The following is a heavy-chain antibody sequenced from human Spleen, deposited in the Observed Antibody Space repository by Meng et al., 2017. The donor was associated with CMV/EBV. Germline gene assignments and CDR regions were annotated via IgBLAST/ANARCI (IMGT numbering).Heavy chain of an antibody. J-gene: IGHJ4*02. CDR3: TRGGNWNYLRFFDY. CDR1: GYTFTDYY. D-gene: IGHD1-7*01. Sequence: ASVKGSCKASGYTFTDYYIHWVRPAPGQGLEWMGWVSPDSGGTNYAQKFQGRVTMTRDTSIRTVYMELTRLSSDDTALYFCTRGGNWNYLRFFDYWGQGTLVTVSS. V-gene: IGHV1-2*02. CDR2: VSPDSGGT.